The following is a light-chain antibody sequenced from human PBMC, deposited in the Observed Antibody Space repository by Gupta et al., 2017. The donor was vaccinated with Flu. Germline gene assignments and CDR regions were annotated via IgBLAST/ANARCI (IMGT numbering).Light chain of an antibody. Sequence: IVLTQSPGTLSLSPGEGATLSCRASQNVSSYYLAWYQQKPGQAPRLIIYGASNRATGSPDRFGGGGYKTDFTRTSSLREDEDFAVYYEHQDFASCAFGQGTKVEIK. CDR1: QNVSSYY. J-gene: IGKJ1*01. CDR2: GAS. CDR3: HQDFASCA. V-gene: IGKV3-20*01.